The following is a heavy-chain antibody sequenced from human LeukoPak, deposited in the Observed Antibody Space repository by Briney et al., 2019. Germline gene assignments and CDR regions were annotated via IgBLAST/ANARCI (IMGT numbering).Heavy chain of an antibody. CDR3: AKESYGMSSGWGSYDSMRSFDY. D-gene: IGHD3-16*01. V-gene: IGHV3-23*01. J-gene: IGHJ4*02. CDR2: ISGSGGST. CDR1: GFTFSSYA. Sequence: PGGSLRLSCAASGFTFSSYAMSWVRQAPGKGLDWVSAISGSGGSTYYADSVKGRFTISRDNSKNTLYLQMNSLRAEDTAVYYCAKESYGMSSGWGSYDSMRSFDYWGQGTLVTVSS.